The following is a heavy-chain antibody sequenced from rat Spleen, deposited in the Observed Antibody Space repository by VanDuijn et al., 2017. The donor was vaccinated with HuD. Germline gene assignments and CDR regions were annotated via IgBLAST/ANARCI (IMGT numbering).Heavy chain of an antibody. J-gene: IGHJ2*01. CDR3: ARHYYSFDY. CDR1: GFTFSDYY. Sequence: EVQLAESGGVLVQPGRSLKLSCAASGFTFSDYYMAWVRQGPRKGLEWVATISSGGGATYYPDSVKGRFSISRDNVKSTLYLQMDSLRSEDTATYYCARHYYSFDYWGQGVLVTVSS. D-gene: IGHD1-2*01. CDR2: ISSGGGAT. V-gene: IGHV5-25*01.